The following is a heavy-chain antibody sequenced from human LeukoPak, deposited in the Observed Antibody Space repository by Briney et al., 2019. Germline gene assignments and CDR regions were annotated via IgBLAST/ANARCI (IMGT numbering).Heavy chain of an antibody. CDR1: GFSLSTSGGG. D-gene: IGHD1-26*01. J-gene: IGHJ4*02. CDR2: IDWDDDK. V-gene: IGHV2-70*11. CDR3: ARMGCGSYPNYFDY. Sequence: SGPTLVNPTQTLTLTCTFSGFSLSTSGGGRGWIRQPPGKALEWLARIDWDDDKYYSTSLKTRLTISKDTSINQVVLTMTNMDRVDTATYFCARMGCGSYPNYFDYWGQGTLVTVSS.